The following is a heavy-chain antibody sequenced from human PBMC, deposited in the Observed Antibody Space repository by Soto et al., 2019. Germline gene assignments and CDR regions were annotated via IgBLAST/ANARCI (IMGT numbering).Heavy chain of an antibody. D-gene: IGHD4-4*01. CDR1: QYNFRIFW. Sequence: GESLKISCQGSQYNFRIFWVGWVRQMPGKGLEWMGIIFPADSDTRFSPSFQGRVTMSVDKSTYTASLQWSSLEASDTAIYYFTATLTSAMDVWGQGTPVTVSS. J-gene: IGHJ6*02. CDR2: IFPADSDT. CDR3: TATLTSAMDV. V-gene: IGHV5-51*01.